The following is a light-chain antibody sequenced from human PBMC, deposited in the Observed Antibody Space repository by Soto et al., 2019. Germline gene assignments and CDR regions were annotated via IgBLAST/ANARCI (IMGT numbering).Light chain of an antibody. CDR2: VNN. V-gene: IGLV1-40*01. CDR1: SSNIGAGYD. Sequence: QSVLTQPPSMSGAPGQRVTISCTGSSSNIGAGYDVHWYQQLPGTAPKLLIYVNNNRPSGVPDRFSGSKSGTSASLAITGLQAEDEADYYCQSYDSSLSAYVFGTGTKLTVL. CDR3: QSYDSSLSAYV. J-gene: IGLJ1*01.